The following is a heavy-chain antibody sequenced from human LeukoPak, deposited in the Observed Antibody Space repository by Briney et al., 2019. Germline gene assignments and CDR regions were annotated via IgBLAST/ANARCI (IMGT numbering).Heavy chain of an antibody. Sequence: GGSLRLSCAASAFTFSNYWVNWVRQAPGKGLEWVANIDQDGSVRNYVDSVKGRFTISRDNTKNSVYLQMNSLRAEDTGVYYCARGGPTVTPADYWGQGTLVTVSS. V-gene: IGHV3-7*04. J-gene: IGHJ4*02. D-gene: IGHD4-17*01. CDR1: AFTFSNYW. CDR2: IDQDGSVR. CDR3: ARGGPTVTPADY.